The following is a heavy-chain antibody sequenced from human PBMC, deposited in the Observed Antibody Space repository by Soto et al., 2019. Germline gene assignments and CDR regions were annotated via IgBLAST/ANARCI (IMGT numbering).Heavy chain of an antibody. J-gene: IGHJ4*02. D-gene: IGHD4-4*01. CDR1: GYSFTSYW. V-gene: IGHV5-51*01. CDR3: ARHGPDYSNRPASFDY. CDR2: IYPGDSDT. Sequence: GESLKISCKGSGYSFTSYWIGWVRQMPGKGLEWMGIIYPGDSDTRYSPSFQGQVTISADTSISTAYLEWSSLKASDTAMYYCARHGPDYSNRPASFDYWGQGTLVTVSS.